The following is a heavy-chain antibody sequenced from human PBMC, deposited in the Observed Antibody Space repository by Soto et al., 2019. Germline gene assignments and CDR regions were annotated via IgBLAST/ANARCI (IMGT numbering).Heavy chain of an antibody. J-gene: IGHJ4*02. CDR2: INHSGIT. CDR1: GGSFSGYF. V-gene: IGHV4-34*01. D-gene: IGHD1-20*01. Sequence: SETLSLTCTVSGGSFSGYFWTWIRQPPGKGLEWLAEINHSGITNYNPSVESRVSMSVDTSKNQFSLRLYSVTAEDTDVYYCVRGTYNYKSRYFDYWGQGTLVTVYS. CDR3: VRGTYNYKSRYFDY.